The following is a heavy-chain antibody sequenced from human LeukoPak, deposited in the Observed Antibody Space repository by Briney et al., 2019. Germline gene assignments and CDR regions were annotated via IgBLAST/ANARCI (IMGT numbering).Heavy chain of an antibody. D-gene: IGHD2-2*01. CDR3: AREVVVPAASFDY. CDR2: INHSGST. CDR1: GGSFSGYY. J-gene: IGHJ4*02. Sequence: TETLSLTCAVYGGSFSGYYWSWIRQPPGKGLEWIGEINHSGSTNYNPSLKSRVTISVDTSKNQFSLKLSSVTAADTAVYYCAREVVVPAASFDYWGQGTLVTVSS. V-gene: IGHV4-34*01.